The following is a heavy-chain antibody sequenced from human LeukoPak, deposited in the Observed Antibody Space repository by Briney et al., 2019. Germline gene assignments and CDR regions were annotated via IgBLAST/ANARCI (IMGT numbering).Heavy chain of an antibody. CDR1: GYTFTSYY. V-gene: IGHV1-18*04. Sequence: ASVKVSCKASGYTFTSYYMHWVRQAPGQGLEWMGWISAYNGNTNYVQKFQGRVTMTTDTSTSTAYMELRSLRSDDTAVYYCARPAAFDYWGQGTLVTVSS. J-gene: IGHJ4*02. D-gene: IGHD2-2*01. CDR2: ISAYNGNT. CDR3: ARPAAFDY.